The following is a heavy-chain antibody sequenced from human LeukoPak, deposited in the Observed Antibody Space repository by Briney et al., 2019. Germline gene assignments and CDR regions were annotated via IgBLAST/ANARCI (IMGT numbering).Heavy chain of an antibody. V-gene: IGHV4-59*01. D-gene: IGHD3-22*01. CDR1: GGSISPYY. CDR3: ARATMTDLDWFDP. Sequence: SETLSLTCTVSGGSISPYYWSWIRQAPGKGLEWNGYIYHTGSSSYNPSLKSRVTMLIDTSKNQFSLKLNSVTAADTAVYYCARATMTDLDWFDPWGQGIVVSVSS. J-gene: IGHJ5*02. CDR2: IYHTGSS.